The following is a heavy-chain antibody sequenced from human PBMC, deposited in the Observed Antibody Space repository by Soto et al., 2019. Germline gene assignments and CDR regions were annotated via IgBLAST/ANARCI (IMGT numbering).Heavy chain of an antibody. D-gene: IGHD3-9*01. V-gene: IGHV4-61*01. CDR3: ARVQTNYDILTGYYDRYYFDY. CDR1: GGSVSSGSFY. Sequence: QVQLQESGPGLVKPSETLSLTCTVSGGSVSSGSFYWSWIRQPPGKGLEWIGYIYYSGSTNYNPSLKRRVTISVDTSKNQFSLKLSSVTAADTAVYYCARVQTNYDILTGYYDRYYFDYWGQGTLVTVSS. J-gene: IGHJ4*02. CDR2: IYYSGST.